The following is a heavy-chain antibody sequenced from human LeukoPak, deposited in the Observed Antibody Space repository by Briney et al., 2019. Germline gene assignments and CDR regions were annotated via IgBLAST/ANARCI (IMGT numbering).Heavy chain of an antibody. Sequence: SVKVSCKASGGTFSSYAISWVRQAPGQGLEWMGGIIPIFGTANYAQKFQGRVTITADESTSTAYMALSSLRSEDTAVYYCARGDIVVVPAAIAYPYYYYYMDVWGKGTTVTVSS. CDR2: IIPIFGTA. J-gene: IGHJ6*03. CDR1: GGTFSSYA. D-gene: IGHD2-2*02. V-gene: IGHV1-69*13. CDR3: ARGDIVVVPAAIAYPYYYYYMDV.